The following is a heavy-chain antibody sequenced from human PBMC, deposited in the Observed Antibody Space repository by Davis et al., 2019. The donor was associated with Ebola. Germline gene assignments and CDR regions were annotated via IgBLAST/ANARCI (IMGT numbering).Heavy chain of an antibody. Sequence: GGSLRLSCAASGFTFSSYAMSWVRQAPGKGLEWVSTINGGGGSTFYADSVKGRFTISRDNAKNSLYLQMNSLRAEDTAVYYCATRIAAAGTVRADYWGQGTLVTVSS. CDR3: ATRIAAAGTVRADY. V-gene: IGHV3-23*01. J-gene: IGHJ4*02. CDR1: GFTFSSYA. D-gene: IGHD6-13*01. CDR2: INGGGGST.